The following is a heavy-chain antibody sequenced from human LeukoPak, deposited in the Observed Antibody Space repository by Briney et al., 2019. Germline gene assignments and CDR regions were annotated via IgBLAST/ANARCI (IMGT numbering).Heavy chain of an antibody. J-gene: IGHJ4*02. D-gene: IGHD2-8*01. CDR1: VYTLTELS. Sequence: GGSVKVSCKVSVYTLTELSMHWVREAPGKGVEWLGGFDPEDGETIYAQKFQGRVTMTEDTSTDTAYMELSSLRSEDTAVYYCATAADCTNGVCPYYFDYWGQGTLVTVYS. CDR3: ATAADCTNGVCPYYFDY. CDR2: FDPEDGET. V-gene: IGHV1-24*01.